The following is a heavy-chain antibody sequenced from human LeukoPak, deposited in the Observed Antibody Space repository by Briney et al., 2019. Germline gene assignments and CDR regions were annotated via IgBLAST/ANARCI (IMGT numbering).Heavy chain of an antibody. V-gene: IGHV4-4*07. Sequence: SETLSLTCTVSGGSISSYYWSWIRQPAGKGLEWIGRIYTSGSTNYNPSLKSRVTMSVDTSKNQFSLKLSSVTAADTAVYYCARGGAERRYRSEAIDPWGQGTLVTVSS. CDR1: GGSISSYY. CDR3: ARGGAERRYRSEAIDP. J-gene: IGHJ5*02. D-gene: IGHD1-26*01. CDR2: IYTSGST.